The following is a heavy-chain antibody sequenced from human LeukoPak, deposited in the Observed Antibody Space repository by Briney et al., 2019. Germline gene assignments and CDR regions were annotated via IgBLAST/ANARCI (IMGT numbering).Heavy chain of an antibody. Sequence: ASVTVSFKASGYTFTSYGISWVRQAPGQGLEWMGWISAYNGNTNYAQKLQGRVTMTTDTSTSTAYMELRSLRSDDTAVYYCARVYSKLWFGELLYFDYWGQGTLVTVSS. V-gene: IGHV1-18*01. J-gene: IGHJ4*02. CDR1: GYTFTSYG. CDR3: ARVYSKLWFGELLYFDY. CDR2: ISAYNGNT. D-gene: IGHD3-10*01.